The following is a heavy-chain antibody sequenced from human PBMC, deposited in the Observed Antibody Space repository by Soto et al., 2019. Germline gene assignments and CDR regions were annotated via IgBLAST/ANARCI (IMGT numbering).Heavy chain of an antibody. D-gene: IGHD2-8*01. Sequence: SETLSLTCTVSGGSISSYYWSWIRQPPGKGLEWIGYIYYSGSTNYNPSLKSRVTISVDTSKNQFSLKLSSVTAEDTAVYYCARAGIVLMVYASLDYWGQGTLVTVSS. J-gene: IGHJ4*02. CDR3: ARAGIVLMVYASLDY. CDR2: IYYSGST. V-gene: IGHV4-59*01. CDR1: GGSISSYY.